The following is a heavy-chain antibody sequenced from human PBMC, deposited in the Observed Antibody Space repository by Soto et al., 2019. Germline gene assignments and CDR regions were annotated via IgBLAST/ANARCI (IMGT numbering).Heavy chain of an antibody. V-gene: IGHV4-59*04. J-gene: IGHJ4*02. CDR3: ATFRGMTTATTERYLDY. CDR1: GGSISSYY. D-gene: IGHD4-17*01. Sequence: SETLSLTCTVSGGSISSYYWSWIRQPPGKGLEWIGYIYYSGSTYYNPSLKSRVIISVDTSKNQFSLKLSSVTAADAALYYCATFRGMTTATTERYLDYWGQGTLVTYPQ. CDR2: IYYSGST.